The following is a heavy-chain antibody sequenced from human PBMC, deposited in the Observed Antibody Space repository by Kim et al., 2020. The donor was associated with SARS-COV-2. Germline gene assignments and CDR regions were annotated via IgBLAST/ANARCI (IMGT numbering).Heavy chain of an antibody. CDR2: IYPADSDI. D-gene: IGHD6-13*01. CDR3: ASYDSSLYNSDHHFDF. Sequence: GESLKISCKGSGYSFSKHWIGWVRQMSGKGLEWMGIIYPADSDIRYSPSFQGQVTISVDKSISTAYLQWSSLKASDTAMYFCASYDSSLYNSDHHFDFWGQGTRVTVSS. V-gene: IGHV5-51*01. CDR1: GYSFSKHW. J-gene: IGHJ4*02.